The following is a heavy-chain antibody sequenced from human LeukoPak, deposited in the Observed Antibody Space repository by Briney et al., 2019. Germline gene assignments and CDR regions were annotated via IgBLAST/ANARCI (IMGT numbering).Heavy chain of an antibody. J-gene: IGHJ4*02. CDR3: ARDPPTGIAAAGGNY. D-gene: IGHD6-13*01. CDR2: IYTSGST. V-gene: IGHV4-61*02. CDR1: GGSISSGSYY. Sequence: SETLSLTCTVSGGSISSGSYYWSWIRQPAGKGLEWIGRIYTSGSTNYNPSLKSRVTISVDTSKNQFSLKLSSVTAADTAVYYCARDPPTGIAAAGGNYWGQGTLVTASS.